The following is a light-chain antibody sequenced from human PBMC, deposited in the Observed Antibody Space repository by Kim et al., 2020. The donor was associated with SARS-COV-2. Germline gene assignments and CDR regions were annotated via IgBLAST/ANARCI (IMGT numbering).Light chain of an antibody. J-gene: IGLJ1*01. CDR1: SSNIGSNA. CDR3: AAWDDSLNGHV. Sequence: GQRVTISCSGSSSNIGSNAVNWYQHLPGTAPKHLIYRNNQRPSGVPDRFSGSKSGTSASLAISGLQSEDEADYYCAAWDDSLNGHVFGTGTKVTVL. CDR2: RNN. V-gene: IGLV1-44*01.